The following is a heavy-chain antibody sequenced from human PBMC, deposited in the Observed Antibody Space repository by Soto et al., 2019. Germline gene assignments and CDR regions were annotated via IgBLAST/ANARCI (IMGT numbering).Heavy chain of an antibody. Sequence: GGSLRLSCAASGFTFSNYGMHWVRQAPGKGLEWVAVIWYDGSNKYYAESVKGRFTISRDNSRNILYLQMNSLRAEDTVVYYCARNRYPGIAAAGTTLDYWGQGTLVTVSS. CDR3: ARNRYPGIAAAGTTLDY. CDR2: IWYDGSNK. J-gene: IGHJ4*02. CDR1: GFTFSNYG. D-gene: IGHD6-13*01. V-gene: IGHV3-33*01.